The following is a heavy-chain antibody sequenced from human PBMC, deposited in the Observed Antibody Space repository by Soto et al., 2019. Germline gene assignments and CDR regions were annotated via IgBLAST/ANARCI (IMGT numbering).Heavy chain of an antibody. D-gene: IGHD6-19*01. J-gene: IGHJ4*02. V-gene: IGHV3-66*01. Sequence: GGSLRLSCAASGFTVSSNYMSWVRQAPRKGLEWVSVIYADGRTLYTDSVKGRFTFYRDNSKNTLYLQMNSLTAEDTAVYYCVRGEGGWETYWGQGTLVTVSS. CDR1: GFTVSSNY. CDR2: IYADGRT. CDR3: VRGEGGWETY.